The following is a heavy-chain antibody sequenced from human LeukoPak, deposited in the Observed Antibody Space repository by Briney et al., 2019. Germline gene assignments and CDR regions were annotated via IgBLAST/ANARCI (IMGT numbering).Heavy chain of an antibody. CDR3: ARSYGGAWYFDL. CDR1: GGSISSYY. Sequence: SETLSLTCTVSGGSISSYYWSWIRQSPGKRLQWIGYIFSSGSTNYNPSLKSRVAISVDTSKNQFSLNLNSVTAADTAVYYCARSYGGAWYFDLWGRGTLVTVSS. J-gene: IGHJ2*01. D-gene: IGHD4-23*01. V-gene: IGHV4-59*01. CDR2: IFSSGST.